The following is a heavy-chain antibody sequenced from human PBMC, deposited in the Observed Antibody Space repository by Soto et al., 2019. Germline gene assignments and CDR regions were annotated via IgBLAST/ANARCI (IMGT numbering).Heavy chain of an antibody. D-gene: IGHD4-17*01. Sequence: EVQLVESGGGLVKPGGSLRLSCEASAFTFSRYSMNWVRQAPGKGLEWVSSISISSTYIYYADSVKGRFTISRDNARSSLYLQMDSLRADDTAVYYCARVHGDYSMDVWGQGTTVTVSS. J-gene: IGHJ6*02. CDR3: ARVHGDYSMDV. V-gene: IGHV3-21*01. CDR1: AFTFSRYS. CDR2: ISISSTYI.